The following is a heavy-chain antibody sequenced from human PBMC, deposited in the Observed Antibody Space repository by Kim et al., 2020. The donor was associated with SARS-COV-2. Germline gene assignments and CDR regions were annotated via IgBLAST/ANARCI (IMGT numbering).Heavy chain of an antibody. J-gene: IGHJ4*02. D-gene: IGHD1-7*01. CDR2: IRRKAFGGTT. V-gene: IGHV3-49*04. CDR1: GFTFGDYG. Sequence: GGSLRLSCLGSGFTFGDYGLTWVRQAPGKGLEWLGFIRRKAFGGTTPYATSVNGRFAISRDDSKSIAYLEMNNLKTEDTAVYYCARLTATYFDCWGQGTLVTVPS. CDR3: ARLTATYFDC.